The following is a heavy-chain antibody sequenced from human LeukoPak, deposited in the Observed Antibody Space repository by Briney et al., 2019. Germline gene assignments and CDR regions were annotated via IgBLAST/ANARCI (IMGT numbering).Heavy chain of an antibody. J-gene: IGHJ6*03. CDR2: IYYSGST. CDR1: GFTFDDYG. Sequence: GSLRLSCAASGFTFDDYGMSWVRQAPGKGLEWIGNIYYSGSTNYNPSLKSRVTISVDTSKNQFSLKLSSVTAADTALYYCARVPGYCSRTSCYPYYMDVWGKGTTVTVSS. CDR3: ARVPGYCSRTSCYPYYMDV. V-gene: IGHV4-59*01. D-gene: IGHD2-2*01.